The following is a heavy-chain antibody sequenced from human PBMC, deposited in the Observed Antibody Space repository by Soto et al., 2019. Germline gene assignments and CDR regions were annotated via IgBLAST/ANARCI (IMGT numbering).Heavy chain of an antibody. D-gene: IGHD6-19*01. CDR1: GYTFTSYD. V-gene: IGHV1-8*01. CDR3: ARGRIAVADLPLGY. J-gene: IGHJ4*02. CDR2: MNPNSGNT. Sequence: QVQLVQSGAEVKKPGASVKVSCKASGYTFTSYDINWARQATGQGLEWMGWMNPNSGNTGYAQKFQGRVTMTRNTSISTAYMELSSLRSEDTAVYYCARGRIAVADLPLGYWGQGTLVTVSS.